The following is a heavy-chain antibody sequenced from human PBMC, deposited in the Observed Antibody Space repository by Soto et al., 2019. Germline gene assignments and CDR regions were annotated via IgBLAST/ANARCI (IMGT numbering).Heavy chain of an antibody. V-gene: IGHV4-4*02. CDR3: ARVRANYGSGSYSPYYYGMDV. CDR2: IYHSWST. CDR1: GGSVSSSNW. Sequence: PSETLSLTCAVSGGSVSSSNWWSWVRQPPGKGLEWIGEIYHSWSTNYNPSLKSRVTISVDKSKNQFSLKLSSVTAADTAVYYCARVRANYGSGSYSPYYYGMDVWGQGTTVT. D-gene: IGHD3-10*01. J-gene: IGHJ6*02.